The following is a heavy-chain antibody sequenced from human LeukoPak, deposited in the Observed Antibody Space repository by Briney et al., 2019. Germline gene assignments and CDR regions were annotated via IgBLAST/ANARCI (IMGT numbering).Heavy chain of an antibody. V-gene: IGHV4-34*01. D-gene: IGHD2-2*01. Sequence: KPSETLCLTCAVYGGSFSGYYWSWIRQPPGKGLEWIGEINHSGSTNYNPSLKSRVTISVDTSKNQLSLKLSSVTAADTAVYYCARGMGYCSSTSCRNWFDPWGQGTLVTVSS. CDR2: INHSGST. CDR3: ARGMGYCSSTSCRNWFDP. J-gene: IGHJ5*02. CDR1: GGSFSGYY.